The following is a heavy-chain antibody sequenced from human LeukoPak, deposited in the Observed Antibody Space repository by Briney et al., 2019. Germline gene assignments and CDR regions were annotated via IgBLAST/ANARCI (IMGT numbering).Heavy chain of an antibody. D-gene: IGHD2-2*01. J-gene: IGHJ3*02. CDR3: ARGALGYCSSTSCCRNAFDI. V-gene: IGHV5-51*01. CDR1: GYSFTSYW. CDR2: IYPGDSDT. Sequence: PGESLKISCKGSGYSFTSYWIGWVRQMPGKGLEWMGIIYPGDSDTRYSPSFQGQVTISADKSISTAYLQWSSLKASDTAMYYCARGALGYCSSTSCCRNAFDIWGQGTMVTVSS.